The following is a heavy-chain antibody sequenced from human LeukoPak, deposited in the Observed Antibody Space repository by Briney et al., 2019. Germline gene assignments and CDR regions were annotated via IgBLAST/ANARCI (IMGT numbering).Heavy chain of an antibody. J-gene: IGHJ4*02. CDR3: ARDRFWSDYYLDY. CDR1: GGSISSYD. CDR2: IYTSGST. V-gene: IGHV4-4*07. D-gene: IGHD3-3*01. Sequence: SETLSLTCSVSGGSISSYDSSWIRRPAGKGLEWIGRIYTSGSTNYNPPLKSRVTMSVDTSKNQFSLKLSSVTAADTAVYYCARDRFWSDYYLDYWGQGTLVTVSS.